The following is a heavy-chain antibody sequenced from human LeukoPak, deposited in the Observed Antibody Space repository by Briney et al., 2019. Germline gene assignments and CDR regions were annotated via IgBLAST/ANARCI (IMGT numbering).Heavy chain of an antibody. J-gene: IGHJ6*03. V-gene: IGHV1-18*01. CDR1: GYTFTSYG. CDR2: ISVYNGNT. CDR3: ARESLVTMPLMDV. Sequence: GASVKVSCKASGYTFTSYGISWVRQAPAQGLEWMGWISVYNGNTNYAQKLQGRVTMTTDTSTSTAYMELRSLRSADTAVYYCARESLVTMPLMDVWGKGTTVTVSS. D-gene: IGHD3-10*01.